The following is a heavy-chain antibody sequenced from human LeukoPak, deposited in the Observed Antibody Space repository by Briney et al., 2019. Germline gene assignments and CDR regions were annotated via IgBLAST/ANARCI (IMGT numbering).Heavy chain of an antibody. CDR3: ARGIYYYYTSVHGAFDY. CDR1: GYTFTNYG. D-gene: IGHD3-22*01. V-gene: IGHV1-18*01. J-gene: IGHJ4*02. Sequence: ASVKVSCKTSGYTFTNYGISWVRQAPGQGLEWMGWISPYNGNTNYAQKFQGRVTLTTDTSTSTAHMELRSLRSDDTALYYCARGIYYYYTSVHGAFDYWGQGTLVTASS. CDR2: ISPYNGNT.